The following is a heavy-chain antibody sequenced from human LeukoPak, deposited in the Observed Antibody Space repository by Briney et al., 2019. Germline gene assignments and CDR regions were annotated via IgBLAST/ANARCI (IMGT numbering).Heavy chain of an antibody. CDR3: AKTPNFLIAVAGTEPFDY. Sequence: PGGSLRLSCAASGFTFSSYAMSWVRQAPGKGLEWVSAISGSGGSTYYADSVKGRFTISRDNSKNTLYLQMNSLRAEDTAVYYCAKTPNFLIAVAGTEPFDYWGQGTLVTVSS. D-gene: IGHD6-19*01. CDR1: GFTFSSYA. J-gene: IGHJ4*02. CDR2: ISGSGGST. V-gene: IGHV3-23*01.